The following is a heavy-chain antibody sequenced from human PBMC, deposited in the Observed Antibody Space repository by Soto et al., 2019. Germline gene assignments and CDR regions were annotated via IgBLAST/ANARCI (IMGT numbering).Heavy chain of an antibody. V-gene: IGHV3-66*01. J-gene: IGHJ6*03. CDR3: AATLAAKDYYYYYYMDV. CDR1: GFTVSSNY. CDR2: IYSGGST. D-gene: IGHD2-15*01. Sequence: GGSLRLSCAASGFTVSSNYMNWVRQAPGKGLEWVSVIYSGGSTYYADSVKGRFTISRDNSKNTLYLQMNSLRAEDTAVYYCAATLAAKDYYYYYYMDVWGKGTTVTVSS.